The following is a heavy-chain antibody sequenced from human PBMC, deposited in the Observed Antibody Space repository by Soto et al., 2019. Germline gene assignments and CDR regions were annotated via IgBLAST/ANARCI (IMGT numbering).Heavy chain of an antibody. CDR3: ARGNALDV. V-gene: IGHV6-1*01. J-gene: IGHJ3*01. D-gene: IGHD3-10*01. CDR1: GDSVSSDITS. CDR2: TYYRSKLFH. Sequence: QGQLQQSGPGLVKHSQTLSLTCAISGDSVSSDITSWNWIRQSPSRGLEWLGRTYYRSKLFHDYAVSVKSRITINPDTSKNQLSLELNSMTPEYTAVYYCARGNALDVWGQGTVVTVAS.